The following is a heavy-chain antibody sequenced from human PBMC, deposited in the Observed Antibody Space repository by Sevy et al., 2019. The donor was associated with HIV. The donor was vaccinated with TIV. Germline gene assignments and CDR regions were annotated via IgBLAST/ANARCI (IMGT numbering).Heavy chain of an antibody. D-gene: IGHD1-20*01. CDR1: GSILTELS. V-gene: IGHV1-24*01. CDR3: ATCGSQPLLPRGVYNFCAMDV. J-gene: IGHJ6*02. Sequence: ASVKVSCKLSGSILTELSMHWVRQAPGKGLEWMGGFDPEHGETIYAHNFQGRVTMTEDTSTDTAYMELSSLRSEDTAVYYCATCGSQPLLPRGVYNFCAMDVWGQGTTVTVSS. CDR2: FDPEHGET.